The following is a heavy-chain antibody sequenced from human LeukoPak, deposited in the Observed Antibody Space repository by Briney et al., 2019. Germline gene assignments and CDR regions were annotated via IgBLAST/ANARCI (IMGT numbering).Heavy chain of an antibody. J-gene: IGHJ4*02. CDR1: GGSISSYY. D-gene: IGHD3-16*02. V-gene: IGHV4-59*01. CDR3: ARDRGYDYVWGSYRYTGSDYFDY. CDR2: IYYSGST. Sequence: SETLSLTCTVSGGSISSYYWSWIRQPPGKGLEWIGYIYYSGSTNYNPSPKSRVTISVDTSKNQFSLKLSSVTAADTAVYYCARDRGYDYVWGSYRYTGSDYFDYWGQGTLVTVSS.